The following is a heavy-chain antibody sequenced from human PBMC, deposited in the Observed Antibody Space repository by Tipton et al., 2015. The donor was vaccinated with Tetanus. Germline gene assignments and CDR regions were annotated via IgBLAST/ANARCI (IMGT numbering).Heavy chain of an antibody. CDR1: GVSISNSSHY. Sequence: LRLSCTVSGVSISNSSHYWSWIRQPPGKGLEWIGYIYYRGSTNYYPSLKSRVTMSVDTSKNQFSLNLSSVTAADTAVYYCARGDGSTLHYWGQGTLVTVSS. V-gene: IGHV4-61*01. D-gene: IGHD5-24*01. CDR3: ARGDGSTLHY. J-gene: IGHJ4*02. CDR2: IYYRGST.